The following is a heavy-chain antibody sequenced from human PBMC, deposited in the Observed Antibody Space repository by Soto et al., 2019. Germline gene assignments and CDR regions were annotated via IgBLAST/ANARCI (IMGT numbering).Heavy chain of an antibody. Sequence: SETLSLICAVYGGSFSGYYWSWIRQPPGKGLEWIGEINHSGSTNYNPSLKSRVTISVDTSKNQFSLKLSSVTAADTAVYYCARALGKDTMVRGVIIGPAFDIWGQGTMVTVSS. V-gene: IGHV4-34*01. CDR1: GGSFSGYY. J-gene: IGHJ3*02. D-gene: IGHD3-10*01. CDR3: ARALGKDTMVRGVIIGPAFDI. CDR2: INHSGST.